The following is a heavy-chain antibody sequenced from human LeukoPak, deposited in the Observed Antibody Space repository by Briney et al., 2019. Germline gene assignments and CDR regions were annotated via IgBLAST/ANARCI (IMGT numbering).Heavy chain of an antibody. V-gene: IGHV3-23*01. Sequence: GGSLRLSCAVSGFTFSSYAMSWVRQAPGKGLEWVSAISGGGGSTYYADSVKGRFTISRDNSKNTLYLQMNSLRVEDTALHYCARGYKWNDEAGYFDYWGQGTLVTVSS. CDR3: ARGYKWNDEAGYFDY. D-gene: IGHD1-20*01. J-gene: IGHJ4*02. CDR2: ISGGGGST. CDR1: GFTFSSYA.